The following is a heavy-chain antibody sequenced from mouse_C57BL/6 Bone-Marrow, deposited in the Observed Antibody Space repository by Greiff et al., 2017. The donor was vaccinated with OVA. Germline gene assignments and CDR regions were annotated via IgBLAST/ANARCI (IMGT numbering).Heavy chain of an antibody. CDR2: IHPNSGST. V-gene: IGHV1-64*01. J-gene: IGHJ4*01. CDR1: GYTFTSYW. CDR3: ASPVTTVGGGYAMDY. D-gene: IGHD1-1*01. Sequence: VQLQQPGAELVKPGASVKLSCKASGYTFTSYWMHWVKQRPGQGLEWIGMIHPNSGSTNYNEKFKSKATLTVDKSSSTAYMQLSSLTSEDSAVYYCASPVTTVGGGYAMDYWGQGTSVTVSS.